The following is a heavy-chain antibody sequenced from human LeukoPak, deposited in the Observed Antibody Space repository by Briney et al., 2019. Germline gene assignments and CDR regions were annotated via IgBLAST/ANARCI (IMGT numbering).Heavy chain of an antibody. J-gene: IGHJ4*02. CDR2: IIPILGIA. D-gene: IGHD3-22*01. V-gene: IGHV1-69*16. CDR3: ARDLYYYDSSGYYHLDY. CDR1: GGTFSSYT. Sequence: SVKLSCKASGGTFSSYTISWVRHAPGQGLEWMGRIIPILGIANYAQKFQGRVTITTDESTSTAYMELSSLRSEDTAVYYCARDLYYYDSSGYYHLDYWGQGTLVTVSS.